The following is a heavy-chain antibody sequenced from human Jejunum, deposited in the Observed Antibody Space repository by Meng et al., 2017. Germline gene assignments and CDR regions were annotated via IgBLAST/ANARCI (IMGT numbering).Heavy chain of an antibody. V-gene: IGHV3-74*01. J-gene: IGHJ4*02. CDR1: GITLDSHW. CDR2: ISSDAITI. Sequence: GGSLRLSCVASGITLDSHWIHWVRQAPGKGLVWVSHISSDAITINYADSVKGRFTISRDNAKNTVYLQMNSLGAEDMAVYYCTGLWWFGDWGQGTAVTVSS. D-gene: IGHD2-21*01. CDR3: TGLWWFGD.